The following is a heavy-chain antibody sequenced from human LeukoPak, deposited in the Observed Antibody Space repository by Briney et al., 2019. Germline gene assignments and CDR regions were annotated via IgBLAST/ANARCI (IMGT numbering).Heavy chain of an antibody. V-gene: IGHV3-53*01. D-gene: IGHD2-21*02. CDR3: AKDPPYCGGDCPDKNWFDP. CDR1: GFTVSSNY. Sequence: GGSLRLSCAASGFTVSSNYMSWVRQAPGKGLEWVSVIYSGGSTYYADSVKGRFTISRDNSKNTLYLQMNSLRAEDTAVYYCAKDPPYCGGDCPDKNWFDPWGQGILVTVSS. CDR2: IYSGGST. J-gene: IGHJ5*02.